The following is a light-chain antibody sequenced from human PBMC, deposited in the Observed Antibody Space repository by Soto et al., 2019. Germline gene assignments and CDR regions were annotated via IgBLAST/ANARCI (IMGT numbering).Light chain of an antibody. J-gene: IGKJ4*01. CDR3: QQYNNWPLT. CDR1: QSVSID. CDR2: GAF. V-gene: IGKV3-15*01. Sequence: ETVMTQSPATLSVSPGERVTLSCRASQSVSIDLAWYQQQPGQAPRVLIYGAFTRATGIPARFSGSGPGTEFTLTISSLQSEDFAVYYCQQYNNWPLTFGGGTKVDIK.